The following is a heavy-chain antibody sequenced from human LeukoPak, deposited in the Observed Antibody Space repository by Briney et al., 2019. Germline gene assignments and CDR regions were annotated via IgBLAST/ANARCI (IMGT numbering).Heavy chain of an antibody. CDR2: TSGSGTGT. CDR1: GFTFSNYA. J-gene: IGHJ4*02. CDR3: AKGIAVAGIVDY. Sequence: PGGSLRLSCVVSGFTFSNYAMSWVRQAPGKGLEWVSTTSGSGTGTYYADSVKGRFTISRDNSKYTLYLQMNSLRADDTAVYYCAKGIAVAGIVDYWGQGTLVTVS. V-gene: IGHV3-23*01. D-gene: IGHD6-19*01.